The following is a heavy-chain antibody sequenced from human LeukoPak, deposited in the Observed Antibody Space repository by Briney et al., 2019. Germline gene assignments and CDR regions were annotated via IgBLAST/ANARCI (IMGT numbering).Heavy chain of an antibody. CDR1: GGTFSSYA. CDR2: IIPISGTA. D-gene: IGHD3-3*01. Sequence: SVKVSCKASGGTFSSYAISWVRQAPGQGLEWMGGIIPISGTANYTQKFQGRVTITTDESTSTAYMELSSLRSEDTAVYYCARDGKSIFGVVIRFDYWGQGTLVTVSS. V-gene: IGHV1-69*05. CDR3: ARDGKSIFGVVIRFDY. J-gene: IGHJ4*02.